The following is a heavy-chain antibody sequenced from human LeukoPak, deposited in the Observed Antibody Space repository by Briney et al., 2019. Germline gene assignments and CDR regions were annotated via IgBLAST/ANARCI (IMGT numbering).Heavy chain of an antibody. V-gene: IGHV1-18*01. J-gene: IGHJ4*02. D-gene: IGHD2-21*02. CDR3: ARAYCGGDCYLYYFDY. Sequence: GASVKVSCKASGYTFTSYGISWVRQAPGQGLEWMGWISAYNGNTNYAQKLRGRVTMTTDTSTSTAYMELRSLRSDDTAVYYCARAYCGGDCYLYYFDYWGQGTLVTVSS. CDR1: GYTFTSYG. CDR2: ISAYNGNT.